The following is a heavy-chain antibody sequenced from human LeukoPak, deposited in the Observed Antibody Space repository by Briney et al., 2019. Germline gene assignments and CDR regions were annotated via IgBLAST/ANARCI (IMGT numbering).Heavy chain of an antibody. CDR2: IYYSRST. CDR3: ARVLLEEQWLVQP. V-gene: IGHV4-59*01. CDR1: GGSISSYY. Sequence: SETLSLTCTVSGGSISSYYWSWIRQPPGKGLEWIGYIYYSRSTDYNPSLKSRVTISVDTSKNQFSLKLSSVTAADTAVYYCARVLLEEQWLVQPWGQGTLVTVSS. J-gene: IGHJ4*02. D-gene: IGHD6-19*01.